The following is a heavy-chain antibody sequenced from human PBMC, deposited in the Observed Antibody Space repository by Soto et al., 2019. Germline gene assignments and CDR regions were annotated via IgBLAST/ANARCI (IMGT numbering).Heavy chain of an antibody. D-gene: IGHD3-3*01. CDR3: ARDRITTRGDAFGR. V-gene: IGHV1-69*08. CDR1: GGTFSTYI. Sequence: QVQLVQSGAEVRKPGSSVKVSCKAPGGTFSTYIISWVRQAPGQGLEWMGRIIPNPDITNYAQKFQVSVTVTADRSTATGYMELPSLKSEGTGVYYCARDRITTRGDAFGRWGQGTRVTVPS. J-gene: IGHJ3*01. CDR2: IIPNPDIT.